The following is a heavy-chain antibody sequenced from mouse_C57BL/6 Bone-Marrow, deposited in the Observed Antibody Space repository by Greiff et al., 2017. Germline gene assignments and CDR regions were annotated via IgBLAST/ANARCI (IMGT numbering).Heavy chain of an antibody. V-gene: IGHV1-82*01. J-gene: IGHJ3*01. CDR3: VYDYPAWFAY. D-gene: IGHD2-4*01. CDR2: IYPGDGDT. Sequence: QVQLQQSGPELVKPGASVKISCKASGYAFSSSWLNWVKQRPGKGLEWIGRIYPGDGDTNYNGKFKGKATLTADKSSSTAYMQLSSLTSEDSAVYFCVYDYPAWFAYWGQGTLVTVSA. CDR1: GYAFSSSW.